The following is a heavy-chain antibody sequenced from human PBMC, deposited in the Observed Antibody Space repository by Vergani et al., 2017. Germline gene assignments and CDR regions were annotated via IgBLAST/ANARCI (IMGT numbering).Heavy chain of an antibody. CDR3: ARQFWGGGGYRFDH. Sequence: QLQLQESGPGLLKPSETLSLTCSVSGTSISGSSDYWGWIRQPPGKGLEWIGSIFYTGTSYYNPSLESRATNSVDTSKNHFSLKLKSVTAADTAVYYSARQFWGGGGYRFDHWGQGTLVTVSS. V-gene: IGHV4-39*01. CDR1: GTSISGSSDY. D-gene: IGHD5-18*01. J-gene: IGHJ4*02. CDR2: IFYTGTS.